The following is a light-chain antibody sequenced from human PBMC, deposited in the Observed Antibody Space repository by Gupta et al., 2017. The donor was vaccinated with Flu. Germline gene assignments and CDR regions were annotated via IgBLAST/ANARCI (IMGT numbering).Light chain of an antibody. J-gene: IGLJ1*01. CDR1: SNDVGGYDY. Sequence: QSALTQPRSVSGSPGQSVTISCSGTSNDVGGYDYVSWYQQHPGKAPRLIIHDVTRRTAGVSDRFSGSKSGNTASLTISGLQAEDEADYYCCSYAGSNTNVFGTGTKVTVL. CDR2: DVT. V-gene: IGLV2-11*01. CDR3: CSYAGSNTNV.